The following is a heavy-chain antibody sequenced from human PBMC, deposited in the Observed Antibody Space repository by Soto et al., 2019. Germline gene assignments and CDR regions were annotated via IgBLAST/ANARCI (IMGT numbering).Heavy chain of an antibody. Sequence: ASVKVSCKASGYTFTSYGISWVRQAPGQGLEWMGWISAYNGNTNYAQKLQGRVTMTTDTSTSTAYMELRSLRSDDTAVYYCARDPQKNYYYYYGMDVWGQGTTVTVYS. V-gene: IGHV1-18*01. J-gene: IGHJ6*02. CDR2: ISAYNGNT. CDR3: ARDPQKNYYYYYGMDV. CDR1: GYTFTSYG.